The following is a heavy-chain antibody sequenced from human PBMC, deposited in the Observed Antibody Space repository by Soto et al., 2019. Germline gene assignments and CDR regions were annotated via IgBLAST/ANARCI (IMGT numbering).Heavy chain of an antibody. CDR3: ASSSGRVGTDAFDI. CDR1: GFTVTSNY. J-gene: IGHJ3*02. Sequence: EVQVVETGGGLIQPGESLRLSCAASGFTVTSNYMSWVRQAPGKGLEWVSAISGSGGSTYYADSVKGRFTISRDNSKNTLYLQMNSLRAEDTAVYYCASSSGRVGTDAFDIWGQGTMVTVSS. D-gene: IGHD1-26*01. V-gene: IGHV3-23*04. CDR2: ISGSGGST.